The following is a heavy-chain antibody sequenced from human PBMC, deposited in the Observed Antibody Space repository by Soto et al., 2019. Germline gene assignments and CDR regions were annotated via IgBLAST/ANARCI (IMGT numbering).Heavy chain of an antibody. V-gene: IGHV3-73*01. CDR1: GFTFSGSA. Sequence: GGSLRLSCAASGFTFSGSAMHWVRQASGKGLEWVGRIRSKANSYATAYAASVKGRFTISRDDSKNTAYLQMNSLKTEDTAVYYCTRQARAYYYDSSGYSFDYWGQGTLVTVSS. D-gene: IGHD3-22*01. CDR3: TRQARAYYYDSSGYSFDY. J-gene: IGHJ4*02. CDR2: IRSKANSYAT.